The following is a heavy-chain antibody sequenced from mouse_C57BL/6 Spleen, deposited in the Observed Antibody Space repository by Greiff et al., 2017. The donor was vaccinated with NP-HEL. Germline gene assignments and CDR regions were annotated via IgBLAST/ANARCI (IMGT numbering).Heavy chain of an antibody. D-gene: IGHD2-4*01. CDR3: TRHYDYDGYYAMDY. V-gene: IGHV6-6*01. CDR1: GFTFSDAW. Sequence: EVKVEESGGGLVQPGGSMKLSCAASGFTFSDAWMDWVRQSPEKGLEWVAEIRNKANNHATYYAESVKGRFTISRDDSKSSVYLQMNSLRAEDNGIYYCTRHYDYDGYYAMDYWGQGTSVTVSS. CDR2: IRNKANNHAT. J-gene: IGHJ4*01.